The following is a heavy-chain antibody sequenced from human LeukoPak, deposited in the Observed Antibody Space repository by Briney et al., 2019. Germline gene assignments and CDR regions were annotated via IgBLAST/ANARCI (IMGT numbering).Heavy chain of an antibody. V-gene: IGHV1-18*01. CDR1: GYTFDTSS. CDR2: ISPNNGNT. Sequence: ASVKVSCKAFGYTFDTSSISWVRHAPGQRLEWMGWISPNNGNTHYAQGVQGRVTMTIDTSRSTAYMELRSLRSVDTAVYYCTRVLLSNNWWGAFDIWGQGTMVTVSS. J-gene: IGHJ3*02. CDR3: TRVLLSNNWWGAFDI. D-gene: IGHD1-1*01.